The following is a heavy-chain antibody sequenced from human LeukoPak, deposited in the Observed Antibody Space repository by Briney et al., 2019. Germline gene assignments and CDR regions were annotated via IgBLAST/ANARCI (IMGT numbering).Heavy chain of an antibody. Sequence: PSETLSLTCTVSGGSISSYYWNWIRQPPGMRLEWIGYVYYSGTTNYNPSLKSRVTISVDTSKNQFSLKLSSVTAADTAVYYCASLPSDYSNYEDTHYMDVWGKGTTVTVSS. J-gene: IGHJ6*03. CDR2: VYYSGTT. V-gene: IGHV4-59*08. CDR1: GGSISSYY. CDR3: ASLPSDYSNYEDTHYMDV. D-gene: IGHD4-11*01.